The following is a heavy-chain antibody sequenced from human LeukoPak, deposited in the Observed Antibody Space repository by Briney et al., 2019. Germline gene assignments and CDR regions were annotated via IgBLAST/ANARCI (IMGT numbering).Heavy chain of an antibody. Sequence: ASVKVSCKASGYTFTSYYMHWVRQAPGRGLEWVAIINPSGGGTSYAQKFQGRVTMTRDTSTSTVYMELSSLRSEDTAIYYCARSMIDYISDSFLYWGQGTLVTVSS. CDR2: INPSGGGT. V-gene: IGHV1-46*01. D-gene: IGHD6-25*01. J-gene: IGHJ4*02. CDR3: ARSMIDYISDSFLY. CDR1: GYTFTSYY.